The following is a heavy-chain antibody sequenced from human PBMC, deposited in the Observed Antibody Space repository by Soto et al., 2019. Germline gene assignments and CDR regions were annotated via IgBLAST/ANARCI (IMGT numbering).Heavy chain of an antibody. Sequence: PSETLSLTCAVYGGPFSDYYWTWIRQPPGKGLEWIGENNHGGNSNYNPSLKSRVSISVDTSRNQSSLKLSSVTAADTAVYYCARGRGDLDYWGQGTLVTVSS. D-gene: IGHD3-10*01. CDR3: ARGRGDLDY. J-gene: IGHJ4*02. CDR1: GGPFSDYY. V-gene: IGHV4-34*01. CDR2: NNHGGNS.